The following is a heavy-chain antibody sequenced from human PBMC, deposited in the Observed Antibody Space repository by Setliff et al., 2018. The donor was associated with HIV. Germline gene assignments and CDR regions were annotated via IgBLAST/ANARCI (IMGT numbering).Heavy chain of an antibody. CDR3: ARQKDWMVVITGDLDS. CDR1: GYTFTGHY. Sequence: ASVKVSCKASGYTFTGHYMHWVRQAPGQGLEWMGRINGNSGGTKYAEKFQGRVTMTRDPSISTAFMELYRLTSDDTAVYYRARQKDWMVVITGDLDSWGQGTLVTSPQ. CDR2: INGNSGGT. V-gene: IGHV1-2*06. D-gene: IGHD2-21*01. J-gene: IGHJ4*02.